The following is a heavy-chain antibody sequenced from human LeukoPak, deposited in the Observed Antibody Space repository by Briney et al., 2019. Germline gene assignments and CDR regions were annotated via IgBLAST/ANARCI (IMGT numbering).Heavy chain of an antibody. Sequence: PGRSLRLSCAASGFTFSSYGMHWVRQAPGKGLEWVALIWYDGSNKCYADSVKGRFTISRDNSKNTLYLQMNSLRVEDTAMYHCARSYGSGSYPGDHWGQGTLVTVSS. CDR3: ARSYGSGSYPGDH. CDR2: IWYDGSNK. D-gene: IGHD3-10*01. V-gene: IGHV3-33*01. CDR1: GFTFSSYG. J-gene: IGHJ4*02.